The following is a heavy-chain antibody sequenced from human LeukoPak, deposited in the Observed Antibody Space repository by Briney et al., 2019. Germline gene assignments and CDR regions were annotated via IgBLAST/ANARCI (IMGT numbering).Heavy chain of an antibody. CDR1: GGSISSYY. V-gene: IGHV4-59*08. CDR2: IYYSGST. J-gene: IGHJ3*02. D-gene: IGHD3-9*01. Sequence: SETLSLTCTVSGGSISSYYWSWIRQPPGKGLEWIGYIYYSGSTNYNPSLKSRVTISVDTSKNQFSLKLSSVTAADTAVYYCARQLTPRDAFDSWGQGTMVTVSS. CDR3: ARQLTPRDAFDS.